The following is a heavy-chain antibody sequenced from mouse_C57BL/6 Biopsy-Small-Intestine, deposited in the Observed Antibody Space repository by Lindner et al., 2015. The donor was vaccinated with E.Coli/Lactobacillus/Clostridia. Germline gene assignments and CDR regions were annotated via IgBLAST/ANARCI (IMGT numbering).Heavy chain of an antibody. CDR2: IYPRSGNT. CDR1: GYTFTSYG. V-gene: IGHV1-81*01. CDR3: ARRGISGYVYFDY. J-gene: IGHJ2*01. Sequence: VQLQESGGELARPGASVKLSCKASGYTFTSYGLSWVKQGIGQGLEWIGEIYPRSGNTYYNEKFKGKATLTADKSSSTAYMELRSLTSEDSAVYFCARRGISGYVYFDYWGQGTTLTVSS. D-gene: IGHD3-2*02.